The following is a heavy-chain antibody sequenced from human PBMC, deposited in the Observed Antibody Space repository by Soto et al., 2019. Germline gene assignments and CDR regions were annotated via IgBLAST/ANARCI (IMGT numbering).Heavy chain of an antibody. Sequence: SETLSLTCTVSGGSVSSGDYYRSWIRHPPGKGLEWIGYTYYSGSTNYNPSLKSRVSISLDTSKNQFSLRLTSVTAADTAVYYCARIPVDTYMINWFDPWGQGTLVTVSS. J-gene: IGHJ5*02. CDR3: ARIPVDTYMINWFDP. CDR2: TYYSGST. D-gene: IGHD5-18*01. V-gene: IGHV4-61*08. CDR1: GGSVSSGDYY.